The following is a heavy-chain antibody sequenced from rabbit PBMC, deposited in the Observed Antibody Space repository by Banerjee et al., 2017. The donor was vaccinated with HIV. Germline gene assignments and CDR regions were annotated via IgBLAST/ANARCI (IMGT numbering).Heavy chain of an antibody. CDR2: IYAGSSGIT. CDR3: ARDLAGVIGWNFNL. J-gene: IGHJ4*01. Sequence: QEQLEESGGDLVKPEGSLTLTCTASGFSFSSSYWICWVRQAPGKGLEWIGTIYAGSSGITDYASWVNGRFTISKTSSTTVTLQMTSLTAADTATYFCARDLAGVIGWNFNLWGPGTLVTVS. CDR1: GFSFSSSYW. D-gene: IGHD4-1*01. V-gene: IGHV1S45*01.